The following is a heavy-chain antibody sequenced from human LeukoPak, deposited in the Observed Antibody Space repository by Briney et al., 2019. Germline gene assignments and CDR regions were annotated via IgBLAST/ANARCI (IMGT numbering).Heavy chain of an antibody. J-gene: IGHJ4*02. CDR1: GYTFTDYY. CDR2: INPNSGGT. V-gene: IGHV1-2*02. CDR3: ARPRYNWNDGGEIDY. Sequence: ASVKVSCKASGYTFTDYYMHWVRQAPGQGLEWMGWINPNSGGTNYAQKFQGRVTMTRDTSISTAYMELSRLRSDDTAVYYCARPRYNWNDGGEIDYWGQGTLVTVSS. D-gene: IGHD1-1*01.